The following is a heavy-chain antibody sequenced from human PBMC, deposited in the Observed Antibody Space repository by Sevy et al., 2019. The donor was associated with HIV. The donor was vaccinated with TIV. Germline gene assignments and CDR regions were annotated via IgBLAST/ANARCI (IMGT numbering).Heavy chain of an antibody. V-gene: IGHV3-23*01. D-gene: IGHD1-26*01. CDR1: GFTFSSYA. Sequence: GGSLRLSCAASGFTFSSYAMSWVRQAPGKGLEWVSAIRGSGGSTDYADSAKGRFTISRDNSKNTLYLQMNSLRAEDTAVSYCAKVGRPDAFDIWGQGTMVTVSS. J-gene: IGHJ3*02. CDR3: AKVGRPDAFDI. CDR2: IRGSGGST.